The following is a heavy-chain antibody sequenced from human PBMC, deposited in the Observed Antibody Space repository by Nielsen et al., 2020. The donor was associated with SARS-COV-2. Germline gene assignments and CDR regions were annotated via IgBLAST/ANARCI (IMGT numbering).Heavy chain of an antibody. D-gene: IGHD1-1*01. CDR3: ARVPWNDWCFDY. V-gene: IGHV3-7*03. Sequence: GGSLRLSCADSGFTFGGVGLGGFGRPPGKGLEWVANIKQDGSEKYYVDSVKGRFTISRDNAKNSLYLQMNSLRAEDTAVYYCARVPWNDWCFDYWGQGTLVTVSS. CDR2: IKQDGSEK. CDR1: GFTFGGVG. J-gene: IGHJ4*02.